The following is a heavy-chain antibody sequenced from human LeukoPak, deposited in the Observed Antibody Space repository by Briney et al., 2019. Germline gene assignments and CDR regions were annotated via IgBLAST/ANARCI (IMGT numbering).Heavy chain of an antibody. V-gene: IGHV3-20*04. D-gene: IGHD3-3*01. CDR3: ARTDTGIFGTLIGAFDI. CDR1: GFTFDDYG. CDR2: INWNGGST. J-gene: IGHJ3*02. Sequence: GGSLRLSCAASGFTFDDYGMSWVRQAPGKGLEWVSGINWNGGSTGYTDSVKGRFTISRDNAKNSLYLQMNSLRAEDTALYYCARTDTGIFGTLIGAFDIWGQGTMVTVSS.